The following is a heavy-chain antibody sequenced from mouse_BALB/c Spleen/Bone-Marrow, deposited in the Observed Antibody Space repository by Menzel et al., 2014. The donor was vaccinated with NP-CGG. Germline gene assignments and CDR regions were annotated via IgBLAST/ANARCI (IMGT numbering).Heavy chain of an antibody. V-gene: IGHV4-1*02. Sequence: EAKLVESGGGLVQPGGSLKLSCAASGFDFSRYWMGWVRQAPGRGLKWIGEINPDSSTINYTPSLKDKFIISRDNAKNALYLQMSKVRSEDTALYFCARLGYYGMMAYWGQGTSVTVSS. J-gene: IGHJ4*01. CDR1: GFDFSRYW. CDR2: INPDSSTI. D-gene: IGHD1-1*01. CDR3: ARLGYYGMMAY.